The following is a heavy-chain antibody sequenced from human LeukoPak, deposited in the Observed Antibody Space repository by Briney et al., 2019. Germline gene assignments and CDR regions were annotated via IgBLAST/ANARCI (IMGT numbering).Heavy chain of an antibody. CDR1: GYSFTSYW. Sequence: GESLKISCKGSGYSFTSYWIGWVRQMPGKGLEWMGIVYPGDSDTRYSPSFQGQVTISADKSITTAYLQWSSLKASDTAMYYCARLLDTARGWGIYYFDYGGQGTLVTVSS. D-gene: IGHD5-18*01. J-gene: IGHJ4*02. CDR2: VYPGDSDT. CDR3: ARLLDTARGWGIYYFDY. V-gene: IGHV5-51*01.